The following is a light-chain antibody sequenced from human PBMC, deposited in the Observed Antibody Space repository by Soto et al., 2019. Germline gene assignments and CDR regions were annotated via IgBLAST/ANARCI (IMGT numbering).Light chain of an antibody. V-gene: IGKV3-20*01. CDR1: QTIDNT. J-gene: IGKJ1*01. CDR2: GAS. CDR3: QQYGSSPRT. Sequence: EIVMTQSPATLSLSPGERATLSCRASQTIDNTLAWYQRKPGQAPTLLIYGASIRAAGIPDRFSGSGSRTDFTLTIRRLEPDDFAVYYCQQYGSSPRTFGQGTKVDIK.